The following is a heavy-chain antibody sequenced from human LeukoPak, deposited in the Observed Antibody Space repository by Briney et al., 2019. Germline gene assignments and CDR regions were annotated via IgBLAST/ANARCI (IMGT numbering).Heavy chain of an antibody. J-gene: IGHJ4*02. V-gene: IGHV3-21*01. CDR1: GFTFSNYA. Sequence: GGSLRLSCAASGFTFSNYAMKWVRQAPGKGLEWVSAISRTSAYIYYPDSVKGRFNISRDNSQNSLYLQIDSLRVQDTAVYYCARDERRYCSDSSCYPGDYWGQGTLVTVSS. CDR2: ISRTSAYI. D-gene: IGHD2-2*01. CDR3: ARDERRYCSDSSCYPGDY.